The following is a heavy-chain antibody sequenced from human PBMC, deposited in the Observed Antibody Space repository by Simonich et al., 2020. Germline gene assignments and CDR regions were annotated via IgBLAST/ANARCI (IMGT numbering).Heavy chain of an antibody. CDR2: NYYRGGT. CDR3: ARHAGFAFDI. D-gene: IGHD6-13*01. V-gene: IGHV4-39*01. Sequence: QLQLQESGPGLVKPSETLSLTCTVSGGSISSSSYYWGWLRQPPGKGLEWIGSNYYRGGTYYNPSLKSRVTISVDTSKNQFSLKLSSVTAADTAVYYCARHAGFAFDIWGQGTMVTVSS. CDR1: GGSISSSSYY. J-gene: IGHJ3*02.